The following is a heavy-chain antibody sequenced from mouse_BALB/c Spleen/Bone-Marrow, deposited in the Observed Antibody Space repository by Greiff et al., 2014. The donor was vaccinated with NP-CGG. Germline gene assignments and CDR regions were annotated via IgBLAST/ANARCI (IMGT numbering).Heavy chain of an antibody. V-gene: IGHV2-9*02. CDR1: GFSLTSYG. CDR3: ARVTGTDWYFDV. Sequence: VQLQQSGPGLVAPSQSLSITCTVSGFSLTSYGVHWVRQPPGKGLEWLGVIWAGGSTNYNSALMSRLSISKDNSKSQVFLKMNSLQTGDTAMYYCARVTGTDWYFDVWGAGTTVTVSS. D-gene: IGHD4-1*01. J-gene: IGHJ1*01. CDR2: IWAGGST.